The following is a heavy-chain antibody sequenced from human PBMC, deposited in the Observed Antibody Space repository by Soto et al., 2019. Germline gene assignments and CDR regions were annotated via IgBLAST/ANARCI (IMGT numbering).Heavy chain of an antibody. D-gene: IGHD3-3*01. J-gene: IGHJ6*02. CDR3: ARETNDFWSGPPLYGMDV. CDR2: ISYDGSNK. V-gene: IGHV3-30-3*01. Sequence: GSLRLSCAAPGFTFSSYAMHWVRQAPGKGLEWVAVISYDGSNKYYADSVKGRFTISRDNSKNTLYLQMNSLRAEDTAVYYCARETNDFWSGPPLYGMDVWGQGTTVTVSS. CDR1: GFTFSSYA.